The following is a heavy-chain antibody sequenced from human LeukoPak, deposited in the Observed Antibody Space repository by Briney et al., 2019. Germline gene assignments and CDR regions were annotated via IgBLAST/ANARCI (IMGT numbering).Heavy chain of an antibody. D-gene: IGHD1-26*01. Sequence: PGGSLRLSCAASGFMFSSYWMSWVRQAPGKGLEWVSSITSTGSYTFYADSVKGRFTISRDNAKNSLYLQMNSLRAEDTAIYYCARDPYSGSYGDSYYYYMDVWGKGTTVTISS. V-gene: IGHV3-21*01. CDR3: ARDPYSGSYGDSYYYYMDV. J-gene: IGHJ6*03. CDR1: GFMFSSYW. CDR2: ITSTGSYT.